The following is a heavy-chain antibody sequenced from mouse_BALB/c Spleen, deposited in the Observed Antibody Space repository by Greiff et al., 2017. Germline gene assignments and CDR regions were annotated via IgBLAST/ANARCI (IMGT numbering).Heavy chain of an antibody. CDR3: ARSGYYGSSPYYAMDY. CDR2: IYPGNGDT. CDR1: GYTFTSYN. J-gene: IGHJ4*01. D-gene: IGHD1-1*01. V-gene: IGHV1-12*01. Sequence: QVQLQQSGAELVKPGASVKMSCKASGYTFTSYNMHWVKQTPGQGLEWIGAIYPGNGDTSYNQKFKGKATLTADKSSSTAYMQLSSLTSEDSAVYYCARSGYYGSSPYYAMDYWGQGTSVTVSS.